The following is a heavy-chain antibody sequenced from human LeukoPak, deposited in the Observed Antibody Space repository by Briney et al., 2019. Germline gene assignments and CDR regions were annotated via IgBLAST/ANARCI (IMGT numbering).Heavy chain of an antibody. Sequence: GGSLRLSCAASGYPFSGSDIHWVRQAPGKGLEWVAVIWNDGSYKYYAESVKGRFTISRDNSKDTLYLQMSSVRADDTAVYYCARAVGPFDYWGQGTLVTVSS. CDR2: IWNDGSYK. V-gene: IGHV3-33*08. CDR3: ARAVGPFDY. J-gene: IGHJ4*02. CDR1: GYPFSGSD.